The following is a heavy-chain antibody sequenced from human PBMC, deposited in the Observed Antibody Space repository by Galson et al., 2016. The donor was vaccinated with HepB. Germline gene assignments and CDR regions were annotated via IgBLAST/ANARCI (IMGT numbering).Heavy chain of an antibody. CDR3: AKVMGYYASGFYDY. D-gene: IGHD2-15*01. CDR2: IRGGGGIT. Sequence: SLRLSCAASGFTFRLYAMTWVRQAPGKGLEWVSVIRGGGGITYYVYSVNGRFPISRDNFKNTVYLQMNSLKAEHTAVYFCAKVMGYYASGFYDYWGQGTLVSVSS. J-gene: IGHJ4*02. V-gene: IGHV3-23*01. CDR1: GFTFRLYA.